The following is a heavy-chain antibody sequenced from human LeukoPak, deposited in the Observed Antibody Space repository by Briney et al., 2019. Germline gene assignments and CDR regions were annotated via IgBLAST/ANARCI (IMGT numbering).Heavy chain of an antibody. CDR2: ISYSGTT. Sequence: SETLSLTCTVSGGSISSFYWSWIRQPPGKGLEYIGYISYSGTTSYNPSLESRVTMSVDTSKNQFSLKLTSVTAADTAAYYCARDKGLPQAFDIWGQGTMVTVSS. D-gene: IGHD5/OR15-5a*01. CDR1: GGSISSFY. J-gene: IGHJ3*02. V-gene: IGHV4-59*01. CDR3: ARDKGLPQAFDI.